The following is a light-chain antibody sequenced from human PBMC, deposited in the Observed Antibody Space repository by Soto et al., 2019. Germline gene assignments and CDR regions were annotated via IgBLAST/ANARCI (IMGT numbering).Light chain of an antibody. CDR2: DAS. J-gene: IGKJ2*01. V-gene: IGKV3-11*01. Sequence: EIVLTQSPATLSLSPGERATLSCRASQSVSSYLAWYQQKPGQAPRLLIYDASNRATGIPARFSGSGSGTDFTLTISSLDPEEFAVYYCQQRSNWPWTFGQGTKLEIK. CDR3: QQRSNWPWT. CDR1: QSVSSY.